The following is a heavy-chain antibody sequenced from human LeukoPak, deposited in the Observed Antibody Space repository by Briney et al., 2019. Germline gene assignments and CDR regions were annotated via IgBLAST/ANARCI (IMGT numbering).Heavy chain of an antibody. D-gene: IGHD3-10*01. V-gene: IGHV4-38-2*01. CDR1: GYSISSGYY. CDR2: IYHSGST. J-gene: IGHJ6*03. Sequence: SETLSLTCAVSGYSISSGYYWGWIRQPPGKRLEWIGSIYHSGSTYYNPSLKSRVTISVDTSKNQFSLKLSSVTAAETAVYYCARPGRGYYYYYMDVWGKGTTVTVSS. CDR3: ARPGRGYYYYYMDV.